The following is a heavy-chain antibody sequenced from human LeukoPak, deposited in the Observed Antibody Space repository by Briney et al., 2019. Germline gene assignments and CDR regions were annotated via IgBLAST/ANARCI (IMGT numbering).Heavy chain of an antibody. V-gene: IGHV1-18*01. J-gene: IGHJ4*02. D-gene: IGHD5-18*01. Sequence: ASVKVSCKASGYTFTNYGISWVRQAPGQGLEWMGWISPYNGNINYAQKLQGRVTMTTDTSMNTAYMELRSLRSDDTAVYYCARDGYNYGLDNWGQGTLVTVSS. CDR2: ISPYNGNI. CDR3: ARDGYNYGLDN. CDR1: GYTFTNYG.